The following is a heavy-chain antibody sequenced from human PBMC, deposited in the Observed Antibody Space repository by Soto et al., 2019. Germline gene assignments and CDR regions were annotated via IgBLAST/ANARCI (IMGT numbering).Heavy chain of an antibody. D-gene: IGHD3-22*01. Sequence: PGGSLRLSCAASGFTVSSNYMSWVRQAPGKGLEWVSVIYSGGSTYYADSVKGRFTISRDNSKNTLYLQMNSLRAEDTAVYYCAREYYYDSSGYFDIWGQGTMVTVS. J-gene: IGHJ3*02. CDR1: GFTVSSNY. V-gene: IGHV3-53*01. CDR3: AREYYYDSSGYFDI. CDR2: IYSGGST.